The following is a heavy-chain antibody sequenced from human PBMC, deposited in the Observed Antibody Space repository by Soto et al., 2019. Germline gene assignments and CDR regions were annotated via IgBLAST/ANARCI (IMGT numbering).Heavy chain of an antibody. CDR1: GGTFSNYA. V-gene: IGHV1-69*01. CDR3: AIRTRNSWTCDF. D-gene: IGHD6-13*01. CDR2: IIPLTETP. Sequence: QVQVVQSGAEVKKPGSSVKVSCKASGGTFSNYAISWVRQAPGHGLEWVGGIIPLTETPVYAQTVKGRLTITADEITSAAYMELSSLSSDDTAVYYCAIRTRNSWTCDFWGQGTMVTVSS. J-gene: IGHJ4*02.